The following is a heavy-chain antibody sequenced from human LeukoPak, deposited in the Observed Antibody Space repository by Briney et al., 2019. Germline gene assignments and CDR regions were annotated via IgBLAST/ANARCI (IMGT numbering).Heavy chain of an antibody. CDR3: ASENYYYGMGV. CDR2: ISYNGTNK. CDR1: GFTFSSYG. Sequence: GGSLRLSCAASGFTFSSYGLHWVRQAPGKGLEWVALISYNGTNKYYADSVKGRFTISRDNAKNSLYLQMNSLRAEDTAVYYCASENYYYGMGVWGQGTTVTVSS. J-gene: IGHJ6*02. V-gene: IGHV3-30*03.